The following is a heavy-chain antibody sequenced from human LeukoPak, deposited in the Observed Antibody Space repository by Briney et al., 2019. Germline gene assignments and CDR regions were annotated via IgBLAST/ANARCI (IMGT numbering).Heavy chain of an antibody. CDR3: ARDNYLVGYSYRTYYYFMDV. CDR2: GNT. J-gene: IGHJ6*03. V-gene: IGHV1-8*03. Sequence: GNTNYAQMFQGRVTITRNTYKSTAYMEMSRLRSEDTAVYYCARDNYLVGYSYRTYYYFMDVWGKGTTVTVSS. D-gene: IGHD5-18*01.